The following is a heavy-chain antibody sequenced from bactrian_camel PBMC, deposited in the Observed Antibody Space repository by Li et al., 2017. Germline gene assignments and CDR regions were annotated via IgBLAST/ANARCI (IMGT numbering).Heavy chain of an antibody. CDR1: GTINNNLC. J-gene: IGHJ4*01. V-gene: IGHV3S53*01. D-gene: IGHD1*01. CDR2: IRAGVSP. Sequence: VQLVESGGSSVQTGGSLTLSCEASGTINNNLCMGWFREAPGKVREGVATIRAGVSPYVVDSVKGRFTISQDSAKNTVLLQMNNLKPEDTAKYYCAALPVGQYALLRRPRCWGQGTQVTVS. CDR3: AALPVGQYALLRRPRC.